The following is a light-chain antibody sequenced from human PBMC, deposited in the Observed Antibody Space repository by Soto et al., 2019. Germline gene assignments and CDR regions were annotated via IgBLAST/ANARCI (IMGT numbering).Light chain of an antibody. V-gene: IGKV1-33*01. CDR1: QDITNY. CDR3: QHYDSLPYT. J-gene: IGKJ2*01. CDR2: EAS. Sequence: DIQMTQSPSSLSASVGDRVTITCQASQDITNYLNWYQQKPGEAPKLLVHEASNLETGVPSRFSGGGSGTRYTFTISSLQPEDAATYFCQHYDSLPYTFGQGTKLEIK.